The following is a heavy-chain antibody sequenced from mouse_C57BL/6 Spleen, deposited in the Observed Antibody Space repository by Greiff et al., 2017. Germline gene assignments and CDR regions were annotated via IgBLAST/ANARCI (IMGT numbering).Heavy chain of an antibody. V-gene: IGHV10-3*01. CDR1: GFTFNTYA. CDR3: VRENYYGSSPWFAY. CDR2: IRSKSSNYAT. J-gene: IGHJ3*01. D-gene: IGHD1-1*01. Sequence: EVQRVESGGGLVQPKGSLKLSCAASGFTFNTYAMHWVRQAPGKGLEWVARIRSKSSNYATYYADSVKDRFTISRDDSQSMLYLQMNNLKTEDTAMYYCVRENYYGSSPWFAYWGQGTLVTVSA.